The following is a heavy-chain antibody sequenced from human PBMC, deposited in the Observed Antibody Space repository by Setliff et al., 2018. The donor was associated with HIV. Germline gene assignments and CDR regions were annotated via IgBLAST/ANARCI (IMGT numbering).Heavy chain of an antibody. Sequence: GGSLRLSCAASGFTFSGYGMYWVRQAPGKGLEWVAFIRYDGDNKYYADSVKGRFTISRDNSKNTLYLQMNSLRAKDAAVYYCVKAFGYCSGGSCPVLMDVWGKGTTVTVSS. CDR2: IRYDGDNK. CDR1: GFTFSGYG. D-gene: IGHD2-15*01. CDR3: VKAFGYCSGGSCPVLMDV. J-gene: IGHJ6*03. V-gene: IGHV3-30*02.